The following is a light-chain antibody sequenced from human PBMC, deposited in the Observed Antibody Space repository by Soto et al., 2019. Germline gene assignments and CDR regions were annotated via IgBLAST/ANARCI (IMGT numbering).Light chain of an antibody. CDR2: GAS. CDR3: QQYGSSSPIT. Sequence: EIVLTQSPGTLSLSPGERATLSCRASQRISSSHLAWYQQKPGQAPRLLIYGASSRATGIPDSFSGIGSGTDITLTISRLEPEDFVVYYCQQYGSSSPITCGQGTRLEIK. CDR1: QRISSSH. V-gene: IGKV3-20*01. J-gene: IGKJ5*01.